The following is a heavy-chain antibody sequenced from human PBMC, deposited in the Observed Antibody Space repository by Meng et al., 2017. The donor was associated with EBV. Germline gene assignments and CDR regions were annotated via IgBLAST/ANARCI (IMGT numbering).Heavy chain of an antibody. D-gene: IGHD5/OR15-5a*01. CDR1: GGSFTDYY. CDR3: ARVGYSVHDVSFEDF. CDR2: VSHSGRT. Sequence: QVLLRQWGAGLLKPSXTLSPSCAVYGGSFTDYYWSWIRQAPGKSLEWIGEVSHSGRTRYNPSLKSRVSMSADVSKKQFSLKMKSVTAADTGVYFCARVGYSVHDVSFEDFWGQGTLVTVSS. V-gene: IGHV4-34*01. J-gene: IGHJ4*02.